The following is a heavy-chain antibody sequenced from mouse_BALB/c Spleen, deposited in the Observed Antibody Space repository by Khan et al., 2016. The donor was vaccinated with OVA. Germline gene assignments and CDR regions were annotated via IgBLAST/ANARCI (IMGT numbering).Heavy chain of an antibody. J-gene: IGHJ2*01. V-gene: IGHV7-3*02. CDR3: ARVSHYGSKDYFDY. Sequence: EVELVESGGGLVQPGGSLRLSCATSGFTFTNYYMSWIRQPPGKALEWLGFIRNRANGFATEYSASVKGRFTISRDNSQCILYLQMNTLRTEDSATYYCARVSHYGSKDYFDYWGQGTTLTVSS. CDR1: GFTFTNYY. D-gene: IGHD1-1*01. CDR2: IRNRANGFAT.